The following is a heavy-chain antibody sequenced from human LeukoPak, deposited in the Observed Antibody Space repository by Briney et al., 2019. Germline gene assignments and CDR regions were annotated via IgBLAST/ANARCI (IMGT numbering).Heavy chain of an antibody. Sequence: SQTLSLTCAVSGGSISSGGYSWSWIRQPPGQGLEWIGYIYHSGSTYYNPSLKSRVTISVDRSKNQFSLKLSSVTAADTAVYYCARVSRTRNWFDPWGQGTLVTVSS. CDR1: GGSISSGGYS. V-gene: IGHV4-30-2*01. CDR3: ARVSRTRNWFDP. J-gene: IGHJ5*02. CDR2: IYHSGST.